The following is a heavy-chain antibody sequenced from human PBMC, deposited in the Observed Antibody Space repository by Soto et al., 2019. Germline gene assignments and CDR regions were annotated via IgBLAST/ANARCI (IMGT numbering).Heavy chain of an antibody. CDR1: GFTFSSYW. J-gene: IGHJ3*02. V-gene: IGHV3-74*01. CDR2: INSDGSST. D-gene: IGHD2-2*01. Sequence: GSLRLSCAASGFTFSSYWMHWVRQAPGKGLVWVSRINSDGSSTSYADSVKGRFTISRDNAKNTLYLQMNSLRAEDTAVYYCARDPGYCSSTSCYDAFDIWGQGTMVTVSS. CDR3: ARDPGYCSSTSCYDAFDI.